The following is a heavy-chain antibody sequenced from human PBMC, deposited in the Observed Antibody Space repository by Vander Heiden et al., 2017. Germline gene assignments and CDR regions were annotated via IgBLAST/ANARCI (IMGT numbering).Heavy chain of an antibody. D-gene: IGHD3-3*01. CDR1: GGSFSGYY. Sequence: QVQLQQWGAGLLKPSETLSLTCAVYGGSFSGYYWSWIRQPPGKGLEWIGEINHSGSTNYNPSLKSRVTISVDTSKNQFSLKLSSVTAADTAVYYCARAGRITIFGVVIAAWFDPWGQGTLVTVSS. J-gene: IGHJ5*02. CDR2: INHSGST. CDR3: ARAGRITIFGVVIAAWFDP. V-gene: IGHV4-34*01.